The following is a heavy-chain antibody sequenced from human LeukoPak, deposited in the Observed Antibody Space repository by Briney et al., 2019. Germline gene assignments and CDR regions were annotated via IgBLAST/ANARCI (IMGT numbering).Heavy chain of an antibody. CDR1: GYTFTSYD. CDR3: ATIAAAGLSQDY. V-gene: IGHV1-8*01. CDR2: MNPNSGNT. D-gene: IGHD6-13*01. J-gene: IGHJ4*02. Sequence: ASVKVSCKASGYTFTSYDINWVRQATGQGLEWMGWMNPNSGNTGYAQKFQGRVTMTRNTSISTAYMELSSLRSEDTAVYYCATIAAAGLSQDYWGQGTLVTVSS.